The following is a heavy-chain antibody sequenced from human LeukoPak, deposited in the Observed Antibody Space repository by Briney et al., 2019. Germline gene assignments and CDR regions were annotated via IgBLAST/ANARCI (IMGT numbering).Heavy chain of an antibody. D-gene: IGHD4-17*01. CDR1: GGSVSSGSYY. Sequence: SETLSLTCTVSGGSVSSGSYYWSWIRQPPGKGLEWIGYIYYSGSTNYNPSLKSRVTISVDTSKNRFSLKLSSVTAADTAVYYCARSGYGDYRYWGQGTLVTVSS. CDR3: ARSGYGDYRY. J-gene: IGHJ4*02. V-gene: IGHV4-61*01. CDR2: IYYSGST.